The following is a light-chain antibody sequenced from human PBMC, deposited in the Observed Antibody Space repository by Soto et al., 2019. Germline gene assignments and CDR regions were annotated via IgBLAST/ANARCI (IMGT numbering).Light chain of an antibody. V-gene: IGKV1-33*01. CDR2: DAS. J-gene: IGKJ4*01. Sequence: DIRLTQSPSSLSASVGDRVTITCQASQDINNYLNWYQQKPGNAPKLLIYDASTLETGVSSRFSATGHETDFTLTISSLQPEDIATYYCQQFDDLPLTFGGGTKVEIK. CDR3: QQFDDLPLT. CDR1: QDINNY.